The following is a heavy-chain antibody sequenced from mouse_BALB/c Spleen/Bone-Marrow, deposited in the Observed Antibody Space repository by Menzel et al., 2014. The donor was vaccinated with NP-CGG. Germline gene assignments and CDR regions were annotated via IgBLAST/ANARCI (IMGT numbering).Heavy chain of an antibody. CDR1: GYTFTSYW. Sequence: VQLQQSGAELVKPGASVKLSCKASGYTFTSYWMHWVKQRPGQGLEWIGEIHPNSGNTNFNEKFKVKATLTVDTSSSTAYVDLSSLTAEDSAVYYCARHHRYAYYFDYWGQGTTLTVSS. J-gene: IGHJ2*01. CDR2: IHPNSGNT. D-gene: IGHD2-14*01. V-gene: IGHV1S130*01. CDR3: ARHHRYAYYFDY.